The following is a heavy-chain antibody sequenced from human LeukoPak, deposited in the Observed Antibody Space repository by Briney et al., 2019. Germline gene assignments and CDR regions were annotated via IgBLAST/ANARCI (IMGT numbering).Heavy chain of an antibody. CDR1: GGSISSYY. D-gene: IGHD3-22*01. J-gene: IGHJ4*02. Sequence: SETLSLTCTVSGGSISSYYWSWIRQPAGKGLEWIGRIYTSGSTNYNPSLKSRVTMSVDTSKNQFSLKLSSVTAADTAVYYCARGPNYDSSGYYYGLGYWGQGTLVTVSS. V-gene: IGHV4-4*07. CDR2: IYTSGST. CDR3: ARGPNYDSSGYYYGLGY.